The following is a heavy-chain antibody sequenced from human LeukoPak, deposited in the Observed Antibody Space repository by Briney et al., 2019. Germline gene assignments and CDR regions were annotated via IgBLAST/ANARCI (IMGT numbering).Heavy chain of an antibody. CDR1: GGTFSSYA. J-gene: IGHJ6*02. CDR2: IIPILGIA. CDR3: AREVAPIPLPCGGDCRDYYHYGMDV. V-gene: IGHV1-69*04. D-gene: IGHD2-21*02. Sequence: ASVKVSCKASGGTFSSYAISWVRQAPGQGLEWMGRIIPILGIANYAQKFQGRVTITADKSTSTAYMELSSLRSEDTAVYYCAREVAPIPLPCGGDCRDYYHYGMDVWGQGTTVTVSS.